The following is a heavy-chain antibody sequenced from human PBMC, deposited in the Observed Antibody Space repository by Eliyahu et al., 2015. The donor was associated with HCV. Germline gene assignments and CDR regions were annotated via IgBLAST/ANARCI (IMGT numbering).Heavy chain of an antibody. CDR2: IYYSGST. V-gene: IGHV4-39*01. J-gene: IGHJ4*02. CDR1: GGSISSSSYY. Sequence: QLQLQESGPGLVKPSETLSLTCTVSGGSISSSSYYWGWIRPPPGKGLEWIGSIYYSGSTYYNPSLKSRVTISVDTSKNQFSLKLSSVTAADTAVYYCARHIFSSRFRMFTIFGVVIAPFDYWGQGTLVTVSS. CDR3: ARHIFSSRFRMFTIFGVVIAPFDY. D-gene: IGHD3-3*01.